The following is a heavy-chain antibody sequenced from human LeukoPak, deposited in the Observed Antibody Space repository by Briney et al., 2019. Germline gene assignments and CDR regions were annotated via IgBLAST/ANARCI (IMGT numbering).Heavy chain of an antibody. CDR3: ARQGGSVLHYSEY. Sequence: SETLSLTCTVSGGSISSSSYYWGWIRQPPGKGLEWIGSIYYSGSTYYNPSLKSRVTISVDTSKNQFSLKLSSVTAADTAVYYCARQGGSVLHYSEYWGQGTLVTVSS. V-gene: IGHV4-39*01. CDR1: GGSISSSSYY. CDR2: IYYSGST. D-gene: IGHD5-12*01. J-gene: IGHJ4*02.